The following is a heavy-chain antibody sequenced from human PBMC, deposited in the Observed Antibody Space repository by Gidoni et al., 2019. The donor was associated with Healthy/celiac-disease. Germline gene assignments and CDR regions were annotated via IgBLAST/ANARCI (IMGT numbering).Heavy chain of an antibody. V-gene: IGHV3-74*01. CDR2: INSDGSST. D-gene: IGHD4-17*01. CDR3: ASYGDYVGAYYYYGMDV. J-gene: IGHJ6*02. Sequence: GFTFSSYWMHWVRQAPGKGLVWVSRINSDGSSTSYADSVKGRFTISRDNAKNTLYLQMNSLRAEDTAVYYCASYGDYVGAYYYYGMDVWGQGTTVTVSS. CDR1: GFTFSSYW.